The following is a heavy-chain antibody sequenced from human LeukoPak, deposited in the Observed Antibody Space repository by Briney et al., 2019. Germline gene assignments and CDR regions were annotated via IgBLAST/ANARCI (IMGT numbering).Heavy chain of an antibody. J-gene: IGHJ3*02. V-gene: IGHV4-59*01. D-gene: IGHD1-26*01. CDR1: GGSLSSYY. Sequence: SETLSLTCSVSGGSLSSYYWSWIRQPPGKGLEWIGYISYSGSTNYNPSLKSRVTISVDTSKNQFSLKLSFVTAADTAVYYCARGVGTTVAFDIWGQGTMFTVSS. CDR2: ISYSGST. CDR3: ARGVGTTVAFDI.